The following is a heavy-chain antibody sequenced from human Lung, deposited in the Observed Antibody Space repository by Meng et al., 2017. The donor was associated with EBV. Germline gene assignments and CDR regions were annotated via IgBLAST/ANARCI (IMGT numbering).Heavy chain of an antibody. Sequence: QVALAGAGPGRGTPSQTRSTTCLFSGRSVDSGAYHWSWIRQRPGKGLEWIGYIYYSGSTFYTPSLKSRATLSVDTSKNQFSLKLNSVTAADTAVYYCARLRLVWMFDYWGQGALVTVSS. J-gene: IGHJ4*02. D-gene: IGHD6-19*01. CDR2: IYYSGST. CDR3: ARLRLVWMFDY. V-gene: IGHV4-31*03. CDR1: GRSVDSGAYH.